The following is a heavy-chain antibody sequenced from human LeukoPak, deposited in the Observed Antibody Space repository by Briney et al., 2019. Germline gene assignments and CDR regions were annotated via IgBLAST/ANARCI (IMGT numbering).Heavy chain of an antibody. CDR3: AKDLGYYTEGFDY. Sequence: PGGTLRLSCAASGFTFSSYGMSWVRQAPGKGLEWVSAISGSGGSTYYADSVKGRFTISRDNSRNTLYLQMNSLRAEDTAVYYCAKDLGYYTEGFDYWGQGTLVTVSS. D-gene: IGHD3-22*01. V-gene: IGHV3-23*01. CDR1: GFTFSSYG. CDR2: ISGSGGST. J-gene: IGHJ4*02.